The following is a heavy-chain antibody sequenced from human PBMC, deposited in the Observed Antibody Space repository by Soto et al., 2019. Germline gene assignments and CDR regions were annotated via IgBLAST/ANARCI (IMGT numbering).Heavy chain of an antibody. Sequence: PSETLSLTCTVSCGSVNSDYYYWTWIRQPPGKGLEWIGYIYNSGRTNYNPSLKSRVSISMDTSRNQFSLKLTSVTAADTAVFYCAREYSNSPEAFDIWGQGSLVTVS. CDR1: CGSVNSDYYY. CDR2: IYNSGRT. J-gene: IGHJ4*02. D-gene: IGHD1-26*01. V-gene: IGHV4-61*01. CDR3: AREYSNSPEAFDI.